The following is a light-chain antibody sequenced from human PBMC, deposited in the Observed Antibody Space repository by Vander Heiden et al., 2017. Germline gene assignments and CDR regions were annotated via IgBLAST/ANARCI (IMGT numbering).Light chain of an antibody. CDR1: QSISSY. CDR2: AAS. V-gene: IGKV1-39*01. Sequence: DIQTTQSPSSLSASLGDRVAITCRASQSISSYLNWYQQKPGKAPKLLIYAASSLQSGVPSRFSGSGSGTDFTLTISSLQPEDFATYYCQQSYSTPVTFGQGTKVEIK. J-gene: IGKJ1*01. CDR3: QQSYSTPVT.